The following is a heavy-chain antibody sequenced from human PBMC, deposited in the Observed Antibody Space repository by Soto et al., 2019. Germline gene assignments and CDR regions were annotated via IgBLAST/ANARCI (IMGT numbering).Heavy chain of an antibody. J-gene: IGHJ5*02. Sequence: SETLSLTCTVSGGSISSSSYYWGWIRQPPGKGLEWIGSIYYSGSTYYNPSLKSRVTISVDTSKNQFSLKLSSVTAADTAVYYCARDLWELRGNWFDPWGQGTLVTVSS. CDR3: ARDLWELRGNWFDP. CDR2: IYYSGST. CDR1: GGSISSSSYY. D-gene: IGHD1-26*01. V-gene: IGHV4-39*07.